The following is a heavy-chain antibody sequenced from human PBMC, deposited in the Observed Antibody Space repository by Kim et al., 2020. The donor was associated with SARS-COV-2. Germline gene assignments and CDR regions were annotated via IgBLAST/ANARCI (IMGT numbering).Heavy chain of an antibody. V-gene: IGHV3-23*01. CDR2: LSGSGTTT. CDR1: GFTFSDYA. J-gene: IGHJ2*01. Sequence: GGSLRLSCSASGFTFSDYAMNWVRQAPGKGLEWVSSLSGSGTTTYYADSVKGRFTISRDNSKNTLYLQLNSLRAEDTAVYYCAKVPYDNSGNYFFWYFDLWGRRTLVTVTS. CDR3: AKVPYDNSGNYFFWYFDL. D-gene: IGHD3-22*01.